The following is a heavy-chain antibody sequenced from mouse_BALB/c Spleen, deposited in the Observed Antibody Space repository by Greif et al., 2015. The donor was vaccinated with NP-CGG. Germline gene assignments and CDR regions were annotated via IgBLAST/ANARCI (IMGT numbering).Heavy chain of an antibody. Sequence: EVKLVESGGGLVKPGGPLKLSCAASGFTFSDYYMYWVRQTPEKRLEWVATISDGGSYTYYPDSVKGRFTISRDNAKNNLYLQMSSLKSEDTAMYYCARDGNYWYFDVWGAGTTVTVSS. CDR3: ARDGNYWYFDV. D-gene: IGHD2-1*01. J-gene: IGHJ1*01. V-gene: IGHV5-4*02. CDR1: GFTFSDYY. CDR2: ISDGGSYT.